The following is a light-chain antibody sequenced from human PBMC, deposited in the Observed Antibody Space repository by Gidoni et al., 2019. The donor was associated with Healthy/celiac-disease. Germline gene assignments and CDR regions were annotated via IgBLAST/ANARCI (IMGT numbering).Light chain of an antibody. V-gene: IGLV2-8*01. J-gene: IGLJ2*01. CDR2: ELS. CDR3: SSYAGSNNLV. Sequence: QSALTQPPSAPGSPGQSVTNSCTGTSSDVGGYNYVSWYQQHPGQAPNLMIYELSKRPSGVPDRFSGSKSGNTSSLTVSGLQAEDEADYYCSSYAGSNNLVFGGGTKLTVL. CDR1: SSDVGGYNY.